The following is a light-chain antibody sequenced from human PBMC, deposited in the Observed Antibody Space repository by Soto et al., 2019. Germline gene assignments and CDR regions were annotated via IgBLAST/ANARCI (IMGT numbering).Light chain of an antibody. V-gene: IGKV3-20*01. J-gene: IGKJ5*01. CDR1: QTVSSY. CDR2: GAS. Sequence: EXVLTQSPGTLSLSPGERATLSCRASQTVSSYLTWYQQRPGQAPRLLISGASRRATGIPDRFSGSGSGTDFTLTISRLEPEDFALYYCQQYGTSPITFGQGTRLEIK. CDR3: QQYGTSPIT.